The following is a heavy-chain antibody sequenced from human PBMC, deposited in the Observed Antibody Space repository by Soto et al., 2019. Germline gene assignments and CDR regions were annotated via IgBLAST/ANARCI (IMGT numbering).Heavy chain of an antibody. CDR1: GGTFSSYA. Sequence: QVQLVQSGAEVKKPGSSVKVSCKASGGTFSSYAISWVRQAPGQGLEWMGGIIPIFGTANYAQKFQGRVTITADESTSTDYMELSSLRSEDTAVYYCARGSQLELQTDFDYWGQGTLVTVSS. V-gene: IGHV1-69*12. J-gene: IGHJ4*02. CDR3: ARGSQLELQTDFDY. CDR2: IIPIFGTA. D-gene: IGHD1-7*01.